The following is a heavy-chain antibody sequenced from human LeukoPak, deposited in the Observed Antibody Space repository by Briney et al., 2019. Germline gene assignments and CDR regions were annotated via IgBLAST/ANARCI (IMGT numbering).Heavy chain of an antibody. CDR1: GFTFGDYA. Sequence: SGGSLRLSCTASGFTFGDYAVSWFRQAPGKGLEWVGFIRSKAYTGTTEYAASVKGRFTISRDDSKSVAYLQMNSLKTEDTAVYYCTRQPYDTSGYYYFVDFWGQGTLVTVSS. CDR2: IRSKAYTGTT. CDR3: TRQPYDTSGYYYFVDF. D-gene: IGHD3-22*01. J-gene: IGHJ4*02. V-gene: IGHV3-49*03.